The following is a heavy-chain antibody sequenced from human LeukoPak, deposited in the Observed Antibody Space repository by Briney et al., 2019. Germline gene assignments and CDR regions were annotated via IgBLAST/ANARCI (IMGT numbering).Heavy chain of an antibody. J-gene: IGHJ4*02. D-gene: IGHD6-19*01. CDR1: GYSISSGYY. V-gene: IGHV4-38-2*02. CDR2: ICHSGST. Sequence: SETLSLTCTVSGYSISSGYYWGWIRQPPGKGLEWIGSICHSGSTYYNPSLKSRVTISVDTSKNQFSLKLSSVTAADTAVYYCARVSSGWDHDYWGQGTLVTVSS. CDR3: ARVSSGWDHDY.